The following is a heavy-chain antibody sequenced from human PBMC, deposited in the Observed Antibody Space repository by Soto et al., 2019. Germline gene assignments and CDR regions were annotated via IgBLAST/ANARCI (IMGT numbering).Heavy chain of an antibody. CDR3: ARDVVVPSDYYYYYGMDV. CDR1: GGSISSGGYY. CDR2: IYYRGST. V-gene: IGHV4-31*03. D-gene: IGHD2-21*01. Sequence: QVQLQESGPGLVKPSQTLSLTCTVSGGSISSGGYYWSWIRQHPGKGLEWIGYIYYRGSTYYNPSLKSRVTISVDTSKNQFSLQLSSVTAAATAVYYCARDVVVPSDYYYYYGMDVWGQGTTVTVAS. J-gene: IGHJ6*02.